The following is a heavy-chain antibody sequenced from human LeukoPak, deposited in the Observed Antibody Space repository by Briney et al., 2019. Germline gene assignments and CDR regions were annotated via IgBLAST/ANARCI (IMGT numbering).Heavy chain of an antibody. CDR1: GGTFSDYG. D-gene: IGHD4-23*01. CDR2: IIPNFGLV. Sequence: GASVKVSCKASGGTFSDYGISWVRQAPGQGLEWMGRIIPNFGLVNYAQKFQGRVTIITDESTSTAHMELSSLRSEDTAVYYCAVDYGGNSGVFDIWGQGTMVTVSS. V-gene: IGHV1-69*05. CDR3: AVDYGGNSGVFDI. J-gene: IGHJ3*02.